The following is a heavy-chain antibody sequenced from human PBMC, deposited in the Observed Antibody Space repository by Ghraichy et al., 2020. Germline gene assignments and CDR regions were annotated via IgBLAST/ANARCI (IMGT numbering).Heavy chain of an antibody. CDR1: GGSISSSSYY. Sequence: SETPSLTCTVSGGSISSSSYYWGWIRQPPGKGLEWIGSIYYSGSTYYNPSLKSRVTISVDTSKNQFSLKLSSVTAADTAVYYCARQGVTYYDFWSGYYPEYYFDYWGQGTLVTVSS. CDR2: IYYSGST. J-gene: IGHJ4*02. D-gene: IGHD3-3*01. V-gene: IGHV4-39*01. CDR3: ARQGVTYYDFWSGYYPEYYFDY.